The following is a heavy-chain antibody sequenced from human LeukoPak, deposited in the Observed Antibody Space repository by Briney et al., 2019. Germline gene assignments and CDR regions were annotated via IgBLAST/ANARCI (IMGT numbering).Heavy chain of an antibody. J-gene: IGHJ4*02. CDR3: ARVNPTVTTIDY. Sequence: ASVKVSCKASGYTFTGYYMHWVRQAPGQGLEWMGWINPNSGGTNYAQKFQGRVTMTRDTSISTAYMELSRLRSDDTAVYYCARVNPTVTTIDYWGQGTLVTVSS. CDR2: INPNSGGT. CDR1: GYTFTGYY. D-gene: IGHD4-17*01. V-gene: IGHV1-2*02.